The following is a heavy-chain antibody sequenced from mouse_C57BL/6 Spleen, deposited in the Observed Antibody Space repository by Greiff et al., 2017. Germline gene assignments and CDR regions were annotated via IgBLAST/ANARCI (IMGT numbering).Heavy chain of an antibody. V-gene: IGHV1-39*01. D-gene: IGHD5-5*01. CDR1: GYSFTDYN. Sequence: VQLKQSGPELVKPGASVKISCKASGYSFTDYNMNWVKQSNGKSLEWIGVINPNYGTTSYNQKFKGKATLTVDQSSSTAYMQLNSLTSEDSAVYYCARERTWTSYYYFDYWGQGTTLTVSS. CDR2: INPNYGTT. J-gene: IGHJ2*01. CDR3: ARERTWTSYYYFDY.